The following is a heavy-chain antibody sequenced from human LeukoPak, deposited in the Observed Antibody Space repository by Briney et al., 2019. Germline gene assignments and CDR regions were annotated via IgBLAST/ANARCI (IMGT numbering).Heavy chain of an antibody. D-gene: IGHD2-21*01. J-gene: IGHJ6*02. V-gene: IGHV3-30*04. CDR1: ELIFSDYA. Sequence: QTGGSLRLSCAASELIFSDYAIHWVRQAPGKGLEWVALMTYDGSNKYYADSVKGRFTLSRDISKNTLYLQMNSLRAEDTAVYYCARDVRAAPHCDFFHYGMDVWGPGTTVTVTS. CDR3: ARDVRAAPHCDFFHYGMDV. CDR2: MTYDGSNK.